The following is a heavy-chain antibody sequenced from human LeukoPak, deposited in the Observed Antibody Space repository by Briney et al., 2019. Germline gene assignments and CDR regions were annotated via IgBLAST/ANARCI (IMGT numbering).Heavy chain of an antibody. CDR2: ISSSGSTI. Sequence: GGSLRLSCAASGFTFSDYYMSWIRQAPGKGLEWVSYISSSGSTIYYADSVKGRFTISRDNAKNSLYLQMNSLRAEDTAVYYCTTDLITILGVVVDYWGQGTLVTVSS. J-gene: IGHJ4*02. CDR3: TTDLITILGVVVDY. D-gene: IGHD3-3*01. CDR1: GFTFSDYY. V-gene: IGHV3-11*04.